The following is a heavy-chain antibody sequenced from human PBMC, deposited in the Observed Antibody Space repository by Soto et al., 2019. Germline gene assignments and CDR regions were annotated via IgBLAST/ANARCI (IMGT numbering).Heavy chain of an antibody. Sequence: LSLTCTISGGSISVYYWSWIRQSPRQGLEWIGYVYDNGRPYYSPSLKSRVTISADTSKNQISLKLTSATAADTAVYYCARGVGSSPPRYWGRGTLVTVSS. D-gene: IGHD3-9*01. CDR3: ARGVGSSPPRY. CDR2: VYDNGRP. J-gene: IGHJ4*02. CDR1: GGSISVYY. V-gene: IGHV4-59*01.